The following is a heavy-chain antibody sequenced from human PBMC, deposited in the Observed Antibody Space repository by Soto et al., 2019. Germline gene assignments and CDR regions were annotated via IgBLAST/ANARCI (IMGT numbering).Heavy chain of an antibody. J-gene: IGHJ4*02. V-gene: IGHV3-23*01. Sequence: EVQLLESGGGLVQPGGSLRLSCVASGFTFSTYAMSWVRPAPGKGLEWVSIIGSSGGVTVYADSVKGRFTISRDNSKNTLYLQMNSLTAEDTAVYYCAKHFVNGEIDYWGQGTLVTVSS. CDR2: IGSSGGVT. D-gene: IGHD3-10*01. CDR1: GFTFSTYA. CDR3: AKHFVNGEIDY.